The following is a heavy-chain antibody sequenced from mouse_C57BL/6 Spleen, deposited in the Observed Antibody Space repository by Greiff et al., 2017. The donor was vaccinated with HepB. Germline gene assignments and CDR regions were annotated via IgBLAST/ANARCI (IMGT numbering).Heavy chain of an antibody. J-gene: IGHJ4*01. V-gene: IGHV1-53*01. CDR2: INPSNGDT. D-gene: IGHD1-1*01. CDR3: ARGVLRFYAMDY. Sequence: QVQLQQPGTELVKPGASVKMSCKASGYTFTSYWMHWVKQRPGQGLEWIGYINPSNGDTNYNEKFKSKATLTADKSSSTAYMQLSSLTSEDSAVYYCARGVLRFYAMDYWGQGTSVTVSS. CDR1: GYTFTSYW.